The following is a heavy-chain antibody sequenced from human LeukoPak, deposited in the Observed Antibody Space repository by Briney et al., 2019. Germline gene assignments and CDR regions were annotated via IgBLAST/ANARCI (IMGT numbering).Heavy chain of an antibody. J-gene: IGHJ4*02. Sequence: PGGSLRLSCAASGFTFSRYSMNWVRQAPGKGLEWVSYISNRISTIYYADSVEGRFTISRDNAKNSLYLQMNSLRDEDTAVYYCARDLDYYGSGNDYWGQGTLVTVSS. CDR2: ISNRISTI. CDR3: ARDLDYYGSGNDY. D-gene: IGHD3-10*01. CDR1: GFTFSRYS. V-gene: IGHV3-48*02.